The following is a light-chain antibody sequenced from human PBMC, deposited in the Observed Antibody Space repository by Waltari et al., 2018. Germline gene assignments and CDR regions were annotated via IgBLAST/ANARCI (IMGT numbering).Light chain of an antibody. CDR1: QSVSSN. V-gene: IGKV3-15*01. J-gene: IGKJ2*01. CDR2: GAS. Sequence: EIVMTQSPATLSVSPGERATLSCRASQSVSSNLAVYQQKPGQAPRLLIYGASTRATGIPARFSGSGSRTEFTLTISSLQSEDFAVYYCQQYNNWPPLYTFGQGTKLEIK. CDR3: QQYNNWPPLYT.